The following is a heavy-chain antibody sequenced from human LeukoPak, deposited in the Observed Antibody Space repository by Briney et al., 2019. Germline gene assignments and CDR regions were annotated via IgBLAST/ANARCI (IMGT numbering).Heavy chain of an antibody. Sequence: GGSPRLSCAASGFTFSSYAMSWVRQAPGKGLEWVSAITGTGGSTHYADSVKGRFTISRDNSKNTLYLQMNSLRAEDTAVYYCATRGYCSGTSCYAPQPWGQGTLVTVSS. J-gene: IGHJ5*02. D-gene: IGHD2-2*01. V-gene: IGHV3-23*01. CDR2: ITGTGGST. CDR1: GFTFSSYA. CDR3: ATRGYCSGTSCYAPQP.